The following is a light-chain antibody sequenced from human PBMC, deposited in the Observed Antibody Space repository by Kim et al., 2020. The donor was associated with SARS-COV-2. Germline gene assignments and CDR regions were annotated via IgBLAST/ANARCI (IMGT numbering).Light chain of an antibody. CDR2: DAS. V-gene: IGKV1-5*01. Sequence: DIQMTQSPSTLSASVGDRITITCRASQSVSTWLAWYQQKPGKAPNLLIYDASTLESVVPSRFSGSGSGTEFTLTISSLQPDDFATYYCQQYNRYWTFGQGTKVDIK. CDR3: QQYNRYWT. J-gene: IGKJ1*01. CDR1: QSVSTW.